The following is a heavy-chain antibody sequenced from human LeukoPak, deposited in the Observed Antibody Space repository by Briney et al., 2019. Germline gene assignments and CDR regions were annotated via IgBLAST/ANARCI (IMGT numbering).Heavy chain of an antibody. J-gene: IGHJ4*02. Sequence: WGSLRLSCAASGFTSSSHAMSWVRQAPGEGLEWVSAISGSGGSTYYADSAKGRFTISRDNSKNTLYLQMNSLRAEDTAVYYCAKDLADIVATILGCFDYWGQGTLVTASS. V-gene: IGHV3-23*01. CDR3: AKDLADIVATILGCFDY. CDR1: GFTSSSHA. CDR2: ISGSGGST. D-gene: IGHD5-12*01.